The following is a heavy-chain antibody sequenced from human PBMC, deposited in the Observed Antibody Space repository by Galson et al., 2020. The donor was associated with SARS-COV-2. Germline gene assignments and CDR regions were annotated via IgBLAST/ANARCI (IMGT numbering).Heavy chain of an antibody. Sequence: ASVKVSCKVSGYTLTELSMHWVRQAPGKGLEWMGGFDPEDGETIYAQKFQGRVTMTEDTSTDTAYMELSSLRSEDTAVYYCARDHISVVRGVIASDHEHEYFQYWGQGTLVIVSA. V-gene: IGHV1-24*01. D-gene: IGHD3-10*01. CDR1: GYTLTELS. J-gene: IGHJ1*01. CDR2: FDPEDGET. CDR3: ARDHISVVRGVIASDHEHEYFQY.